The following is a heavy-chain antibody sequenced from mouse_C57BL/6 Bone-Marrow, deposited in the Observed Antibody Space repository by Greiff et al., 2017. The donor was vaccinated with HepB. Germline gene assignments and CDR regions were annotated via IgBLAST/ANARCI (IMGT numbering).Heavy chain of an antibody. D-gene: IGHD2-4*01. V-gene: IGHV7-1*01. J-gene: IGHJ4*01. CDR3: ARDAEDYDYAMDY. CDR2: SRNKANDYTT. CDR1: GFTFSDFY. Sequence: EVNLVESGGGLVQSGRSLRLSCATSGFTFSDFYMEWVRQAPGKGLEWIAASRNKANDYTTEYSASVKGRFIVSRDTSQSILYLQMNALRAEDTAIYYCARDAEDYDYAMDYWGQGTSVTVSS.